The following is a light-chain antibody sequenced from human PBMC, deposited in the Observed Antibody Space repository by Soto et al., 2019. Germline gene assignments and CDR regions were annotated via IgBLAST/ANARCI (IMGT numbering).Light chain of an antibody. V-gene: IGKV1-5*03. CDR2: KAS. Sequence: DIQMTQSPSTLSASVGDRVTITCRASQSISSWLAWYQQKPGKAPKLLIYKASSLESGVPSRSSGSGSGTEFTLTISSLQPDDFATYYCQNYNSYWTFGQGTKVDIK. CDR1: QSISSW. J-gene: IGKJ1*01. CDR3: QNYNSYWT.